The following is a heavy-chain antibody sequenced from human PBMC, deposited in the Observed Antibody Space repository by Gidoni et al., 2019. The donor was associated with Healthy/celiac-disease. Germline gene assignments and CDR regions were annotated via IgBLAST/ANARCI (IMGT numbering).Heavy chain of an antibody. CDR2: IWYDGSNK. Sequence: QVQLVESGGGVVQPGRSLRLSCAASGFTFRSYGMHWVRQAPGKGLEWVAVIWYDGSNKYYADSVKGRFTISRDNSKNTLYLQMNSLRAEDTAVYYCARDRSAAGVNWFDPWGQGTLVTVSS. D-gene: IGHD6-13*01. CDR1: GFTFRSYG. CDR3: ARDRSAAGVNWFDP. J-gene: IGHJ5*02. V-gene: IGHV3-33*01.